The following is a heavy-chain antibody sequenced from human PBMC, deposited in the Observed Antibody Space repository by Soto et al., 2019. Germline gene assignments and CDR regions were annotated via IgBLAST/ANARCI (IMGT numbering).Heavy chain of an antibody. D-gene: IGHD6-13*01. J-gene: IGHJ6*02. CDR2: INPSGGST. CDR1: GYTFTSYY. Sequence: ASVKVSCKASGYTFTSYYMHWVRQAPGQGLEWMGIINPSGGSTSYAQKFQGRVTMTRDTSTSTVYMELSSLRSEDTAMYYCARGGIAAAGPYYYYGMDVWGQGTTVTVSS. CDR3: ARGGIAAAGPYYYYGMDV. V-gene: IGHV1-46*01.